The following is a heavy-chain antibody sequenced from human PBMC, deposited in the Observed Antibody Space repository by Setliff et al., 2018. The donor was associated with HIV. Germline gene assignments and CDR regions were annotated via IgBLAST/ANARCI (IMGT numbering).Heavy chain of an antibody. V-gene: IGHV1-46*01. Sequence: ASVKVSCKASGYTFTNSFIHWVRQAPGQGLEWMGIINPNGGSTNYAQKFEGRVTLTRNTSISTAYMELSSLRSEDTAVYSCARASHSGPSSNGWYPYYFDYWGQGTLVTVSS. CDR3: ARASHSGPSSNGWYPYYFDY. CDR1: GYTFTNSF. D-gene: IGHD6-19*01. J-gene: IGHJ4*02. CDR2: INPNGGST.